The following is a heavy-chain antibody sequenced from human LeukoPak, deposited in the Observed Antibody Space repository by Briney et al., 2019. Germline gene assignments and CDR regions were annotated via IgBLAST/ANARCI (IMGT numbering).Heavy chain of an antibody. CDR2: IIPILGIA. CDR3: AREVSSHGNDH. D-gene: IGHD6-6*01. CDR1: GGTFSSYA. J-gene: IGHJ4*02. V-gene: IGHV1-69*04. Sequence: ASVKVSCKASGGTFSSYAISWVRQAPGQGLEWMGRIIPILGIANYAQKFQGRVTITADKSTSTAYMELSSLRSEDTAVYYCAREVSSHGNDHWGQGTLVTVSS.